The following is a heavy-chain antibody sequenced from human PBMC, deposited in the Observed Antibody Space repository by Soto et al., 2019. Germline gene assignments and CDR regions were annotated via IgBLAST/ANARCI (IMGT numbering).Heavy chain of an antibody. Sequence: PGESLKISCKVFGYSFTSYWIGWVRQMPGKGLKWMGTIYPGDSDTRYSPSFQGQVTISADKSISTAFLQWSSLMSSYTAMYYCGRLYYYYYYMDVWGKGTTVTVSS. CDR3: GRLYYYYYYMDV. V-gene: IGHV5-51*01. CDR1: GYSFTSYW. CDR2: IYPGDSDT. J-gene: IGHJ6*03.